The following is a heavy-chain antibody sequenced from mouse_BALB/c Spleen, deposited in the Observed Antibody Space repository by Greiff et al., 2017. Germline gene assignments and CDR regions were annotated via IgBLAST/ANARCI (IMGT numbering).Heavy chain of an antibody. Sequence: EVQLQQSGPELVKPGASVKMSCKASGYTFTSYVMHWVKQKPGQGLEWIGYINPYNDGTKYNEKFKGKATLTSDKSSSTAYMELSSLTSEDSAVYYCARYGPIYYDYDSYFDVWGAGTTVTVSS. V-gene: IGHV1-14*01. CDR2: INPYNDGT. J-gene: IGHJ1*01. CDR3: ARYGPIYYDYDSYFDV. CDR1: GYTFTSYV. D-gene: IGHD2-4*01.